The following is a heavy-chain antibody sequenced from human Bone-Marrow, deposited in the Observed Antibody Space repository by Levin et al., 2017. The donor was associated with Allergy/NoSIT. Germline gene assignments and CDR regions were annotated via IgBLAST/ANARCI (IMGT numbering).Heavy chain of an antibody. Sequence: SCAASGFTFSSYGMHWVRQAPGKGLEWVAVISYDGSNKYYADSVKGRFTISRDNSKNTLYLQMNSLRAEDTAVYYCAKDEYSSSSAILYYFDYWGQGTLVTVSS. CDR3: AKDEYSSSSAILYYFDY. CDR2: ISYDGSNK. V-gene: IGHV3-30*18. CDR1: GFTFSSYG. D-gene: IGHD6-6*01. J-gene: IGHJ4*02.